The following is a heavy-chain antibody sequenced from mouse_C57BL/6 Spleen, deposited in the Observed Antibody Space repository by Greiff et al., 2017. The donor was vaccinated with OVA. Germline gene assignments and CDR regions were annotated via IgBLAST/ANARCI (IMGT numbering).Heavy chain of an antibody. V-gene: IGHV5-4*01. D-gene: IGHD1-1*01. J-gene: IGHJ4*01. CDR1: GFTFSSYA. CDR3: ARDLYPYAMDY. Sequence: EVQLVESGGGLVKPGGSLKLSCAASGFTFSSYAMSWVRQTPEKRLEWVATISDGGSYTYYPDNVKGRFTISRDNAKNNLYLQMSHLKSEDTAMYYCARDLYPYAMDYWGQGTSVTVSS. CDR2: ISDGGSYT.